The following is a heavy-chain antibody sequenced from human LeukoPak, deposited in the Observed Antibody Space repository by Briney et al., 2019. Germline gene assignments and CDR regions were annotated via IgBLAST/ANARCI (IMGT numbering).Heavy chain of an antibody. CDR3: ASTRRYYDILTGYSDYYGMDV. V-gene: IGHV4-59*08. CDR2: IYYSGST. Sequence: PSETLSLTCTVSGGSISRYYWSWIRRPPGKGLEWIGYIYYSGSTNYNPSLKSRVTISVDTSKNQFSLKLSSVTAADTAVYYCASTRRYYDILTGYSDYYGMDVWGQGTTVTVSS. D-gene: IGHD3-9*01. CDR1: GGSISRYY. J-gene: IGHJ6*02.